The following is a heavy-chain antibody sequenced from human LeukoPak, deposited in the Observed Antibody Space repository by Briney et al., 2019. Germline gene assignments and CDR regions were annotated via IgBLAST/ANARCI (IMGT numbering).Heavy chain of an antibody. Sequence: SETLSLTCAVYGGSFSGYYGRWVRQPPGEGREWVGEINHSASTNYNPSLKSRVTISVDTSKTPFSLKLSSVTAADTAVYYCARGRCSSTSCYLYYYYGLDVWGQGTTVTVSS. D-gene: IGHD2-2*01. CDR1: GGSFSGYY. CDR3: ARGRCSSTSCYLYYYYGLDV. CDR2: INHSAST. V-gene: IGHV4-34*01. J-gene: IGHJ6*02.